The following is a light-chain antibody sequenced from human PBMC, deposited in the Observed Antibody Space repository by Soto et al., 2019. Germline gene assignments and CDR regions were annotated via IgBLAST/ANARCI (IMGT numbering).Light chain of an antibody. J-gene: IGLJ1*01. Sequence: QSVLTQPRSVSGSPGQSVTISCTGTSSNVGSYNYVSWYQQHPGKAPKVMIYDVTKRPAGVPDRFSGSKSGNSASLTISGLQAEDEADYYCVSYTSSTTYVFGTGTKVTVL. CDR3: VSYTSSTTYV. CDR2: DVT. V-gene: IGLV2-11*01. CDR1: SSNVGSYNY.